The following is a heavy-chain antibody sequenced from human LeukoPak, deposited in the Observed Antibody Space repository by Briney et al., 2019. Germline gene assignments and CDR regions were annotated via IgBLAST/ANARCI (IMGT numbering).Heavy chain of an antibody. D-gene: IGHD2-2*01. CDR2: IYYSGST. V-gene: IGHV4-39*01. J-gene: IGHJ4*02. Sequence: PSETPSLTCTVSGGSISSSSYYWGWIRQPPGKGLEWIGSIYYSGSTYYNPSLKSRVTISVDTSKNQFSLKLSSVTAADTAVYYCARQLGYCSSTSCYADKVDYWGQGTLVTVSS. CDR3: ARQLGYCSSTSCYADKVDY. CDR1: GGSISSSSYY.